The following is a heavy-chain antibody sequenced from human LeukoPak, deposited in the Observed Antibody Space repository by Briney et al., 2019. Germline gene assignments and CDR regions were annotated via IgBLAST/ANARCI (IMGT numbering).Heavy chain of an antibody. J-gene: IGHJ4*02. Sequence: GGSLRLSCAASGFTFSSYSMNWVRQAPGKGLEWVSSISSTSSFIYYADSLKGRFTISRDNAKNSLYLQMNSLRAEDTAVYYCAKSVLSPLSYDSRDPDYWGQGTLVTVSS. D-gene: IGHD3-22*01. CDR3: AKSVLSPLSYDSRDPDY. CDR1: GFTFSSYS. V-gene: IGHV3-21*01. CDR2: ISSTSSFI.